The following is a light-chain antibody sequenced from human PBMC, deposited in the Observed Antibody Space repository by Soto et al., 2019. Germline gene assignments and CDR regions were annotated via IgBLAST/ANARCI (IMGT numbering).Light chain of an antibody. V-gene: IGKV3-15*01. CDR3: QQYHNWPPQYT. CDR2: GAS. Sequence: EIVMTQSTATLSVSPGERATLSCRASQTVASNLAWYQQKPGQAPRLLIHGASSRATGVPARFSGSGSGTEFTLTISSLQSEDFAVYYCQQYHNWPPQYTFGQGTKLQIK. J-gene: IGKJ2*01. CDR1: QTVASN.